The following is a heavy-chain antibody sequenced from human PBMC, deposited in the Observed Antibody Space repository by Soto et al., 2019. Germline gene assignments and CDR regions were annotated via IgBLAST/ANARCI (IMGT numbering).Heavy chain of an antibody. Sequence: PGGSLRLSCAASGFTFSSYAMSLVRQAPGKGLEWVSAMSGSGGSTYYADSVKGRFTISRDNARNSLFLKMNNLRAEDTAVYYCARTPRLLDSWCQGTLVPVSS. J-gene: IGHJ4*02. CDR2: MSGSGGST. CDR1: GFTFSSYA. CDR3: ARTPRLLDS. V-gene: IGHV3-23*01. D-gene: IGHD1-1*01.